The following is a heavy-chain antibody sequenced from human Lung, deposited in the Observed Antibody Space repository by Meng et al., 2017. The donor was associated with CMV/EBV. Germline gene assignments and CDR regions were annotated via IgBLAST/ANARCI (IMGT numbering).Heavy chain of an antibody. Sequence: SXXVSXKASGDMFSTYAITWVRQAPGQGLEWMGELIPILNAPNYAQKFQGRVRITADKSTTTAYMELSSPRSDDTAVYYCARALREYSSSSSDSWGQGTLVTFSS. CDR2: LIPILNAP. D-gene: IGHD6-6*01. CDR3: ARALREYSSSSSDS. J-gene: IGHJ4*02. CDR1: GDMFSTYA. V-gene: IGHV1-69*10.